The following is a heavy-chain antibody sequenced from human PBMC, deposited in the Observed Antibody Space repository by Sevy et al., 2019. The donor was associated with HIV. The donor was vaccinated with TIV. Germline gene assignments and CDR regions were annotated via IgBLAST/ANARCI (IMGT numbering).Heavy chain of an antibody. D-gene: IGHD3-9*01. Sequence: GGSLRLSCVVSGISFTTSGMHWVRQAPGKGLECVAVISYHGRDKFYAESVKGRSTISRDNSKNMLYLQMNSLRAEDTAVYYCAKDFTGYNGMDVWGQGTKVTVSS. CDR2: ISYHGRDK. CDR3: AKDFTGYNGMDV. V-gene: IGHV3-30*18. CDR1: GISFTTSG. J-gene: IGHJ6*02.